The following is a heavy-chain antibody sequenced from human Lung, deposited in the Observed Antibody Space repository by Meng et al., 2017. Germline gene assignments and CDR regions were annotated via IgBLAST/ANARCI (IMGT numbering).Heavy chain of an antibody. D-gene: IGHD2-2*01. Sequence: EVQLVESGGGLVKPGGSLSVSCAASGFTFSTFTMNWVRQAPGKGLEWVSSISSSSNYIYYADSLKGRFTISRDNPKNSLYLQMSSLRAEDTAVYYCARADCTSASCYGSYFDYWGQGTLVTVSS. CDR3: ARADCTSASCYGSYFDY. CDR1: GFTFSTFT. V-gene: IGHV3-21*01. J-gene: IGHJ4*02. CDR2: ISSSSNYI.